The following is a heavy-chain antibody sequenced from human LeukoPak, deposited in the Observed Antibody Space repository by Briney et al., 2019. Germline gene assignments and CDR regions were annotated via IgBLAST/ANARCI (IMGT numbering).Heavy chain of an antibody. D-gene: IGHD3-10*01. V-gene: IGHV1-18*04. CDR1: GYTFISYA. J-gene: IGHJ3*02. Sequence: ASVKVSCKASGYTFISYAIGWVGQAPGQGLEWMGWINTYNGNTNYAQNLQGRVTMTTDTSTSTAYMDLRSLRSDDTAVYYCARERTYYYGSGSSDTFDMWGQGTLVTVSS. CDR3: ARERTYYYGSGSSDTFDM. CDR2: INTYNGNT.